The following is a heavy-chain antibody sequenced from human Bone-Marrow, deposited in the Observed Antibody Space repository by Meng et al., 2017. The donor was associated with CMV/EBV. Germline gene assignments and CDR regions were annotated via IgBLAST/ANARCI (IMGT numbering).Heavy chain of an antibody. D-gene: IGHD2-2*01. CDR1: GGTFSSHA. V-gene: IGHV1-69*10. CDR3: ARAPSNQLLNGFDM. Sequence: SVKVSCKTSGGTFSSHAISWVRQAPGQGLEWMGGVIPVIGLVHYAQKFQGRVRITADKSTSTGYMELISLRSEDTAAYYCARAPSNQLLNGFDMWGQGPMVTF. CDR2: VIPVIGLV. J-gene: IGHJ3*02.